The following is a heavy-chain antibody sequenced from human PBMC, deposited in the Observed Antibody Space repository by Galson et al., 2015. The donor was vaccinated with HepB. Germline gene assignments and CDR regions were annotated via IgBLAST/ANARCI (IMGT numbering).Heavy chain of an antibody. V-gene: IGHV1-2*04. CDR3: ARDLSYYDSSGPGTS. D-gene: IGHD3-22*01. J-gene: IGHJ5*02. Sequence: SVKVSCKASGYTFTGYYMHWVRQAPGQGLEWMGWINPNSGGTNYAQKFQGWVTMTRDTSISTAYMELSRLRSDDTAVYYCARDLSYYDSSGPGTSWGQGTLVTVSS. CDR2: INPNSGGT. CDR1: GYTFTGYY.